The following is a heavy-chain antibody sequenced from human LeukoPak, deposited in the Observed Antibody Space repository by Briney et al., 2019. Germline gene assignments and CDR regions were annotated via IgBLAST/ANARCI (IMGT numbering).Heavy chain of an antibody. CDR1: GGSISSYY. J-gene: IGHJ4*02. CDR3: ARDIGYCSSTSCYI. D-gene: IGHD2-2*02. V-gene: IGHV4-4*07. CDR2: IYTSGST. Sequence: SETLSLTCTVPGGSISSYYWSWIRQPAGKGLEWIGRIYTSGSTNYNPSLKSRVTMSVDTSKNQFSLKLSSVTAADTAVYYCARDIGYCSSTSCYIWGQGTLVTVSS.